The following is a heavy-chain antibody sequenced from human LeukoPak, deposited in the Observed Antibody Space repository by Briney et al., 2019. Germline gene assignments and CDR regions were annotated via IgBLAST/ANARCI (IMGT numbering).Heavy chain of an antibody. CDR2: ISVYNDHT. Sequence: ASVKVSCKASGYTFTSYGISWVRQAPGQGPEWMGWISVYNDHTNYAQKLQGRVTTTKDTSTSTAYMELRSLRSDDTAVYYCARDERYCSSTSCYGGYYMDVWGKGTTVTISS. D-gene: IGHD2-2*01. J-gene: IGHJ6*03. CDR1: GYTFTSYG. CDR3: ARDERYCSSTSCYGGYYMDV. V-gene: IGHV1-18*01.